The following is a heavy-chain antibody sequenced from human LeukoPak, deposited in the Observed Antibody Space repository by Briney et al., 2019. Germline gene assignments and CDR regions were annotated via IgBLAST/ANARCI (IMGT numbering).Heavy chain of an antibody. Sequence: GGSLRLSCAASGFTFSSYAMSWVRQAPGKGLEWVSAISGSGGSTYYADSVKGRFTISRDNSQNTLYLQMNSLRAEDTAVYYCAKAHAGSSAPFQHWGQGTLVTVSS. CDR1: GFTFSSYA. CDR3: AKAHAGSSAPFQH. CDR2: ISGSGGST. J-gene: IGHJ1*01. D-gene: IGHD1-26*01. V-gene: IGHV3-23*01.